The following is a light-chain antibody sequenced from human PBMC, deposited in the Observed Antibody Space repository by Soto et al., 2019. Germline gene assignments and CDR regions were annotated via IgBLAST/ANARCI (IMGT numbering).Light chain of an antibody. Sequence: QSALTQPPSASGSPGQSVTISCTGSSSDVGGYNYVSWYQQHPGKAPKLMIYEVSKRPSGVPDRLSGSKSGNTASLTVSGPQPVDEADYYCRSYGGSPTVVFGGGTKLTVL. J-gene: IGLJ2*01. CDR2: EVS. CDR1: SSDVGGYNY. V-gene: IGLV2-8*01. CDR3: RSYGGSPTVV.